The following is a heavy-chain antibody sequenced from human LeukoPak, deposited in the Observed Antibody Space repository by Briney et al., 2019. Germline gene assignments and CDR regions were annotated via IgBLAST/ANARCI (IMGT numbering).Heavy chain of an antibody. CDR2: ITSSGNTI. Sequence: PGGSLRLSCAASGFTFSSYEMNWVRQAPGKGLEWVSYITSSGNTIYYADSVKGRFTISRDNAKNSLYLQMNSLTAEDAAVYYCARLTTMTTTGGPFDLWGRGTRVTV. CDR1: GFTFSSYE. D-gene: IGHD4-17*01. CDR3: ARLTTMTTTGGPFDL. J-gene: IGHJ4*02. V-gene: IGHV3-48*03.